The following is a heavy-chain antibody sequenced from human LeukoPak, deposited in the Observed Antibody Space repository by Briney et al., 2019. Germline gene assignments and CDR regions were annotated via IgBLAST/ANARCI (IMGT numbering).Heavy chain of an antibody. CDR2: ISSISSGRHI. J-gene: IGHJ4*02. CDR1: GFPFNTYS. CDR3: ARLSSGWQYFDY. V-gene: IGHV3-21*01. Sequence: PGGSLRLSCAASGFPFNTYSVNWVRQAPGKGLEWVSGISSISSGRHIYYADSVKGRFTISRDNAKNSVYLQMNSLRAEDTAVYYCARLSSGWQYFDYWGQGTLVTVSS. D-gene: IGHD6-19*01.